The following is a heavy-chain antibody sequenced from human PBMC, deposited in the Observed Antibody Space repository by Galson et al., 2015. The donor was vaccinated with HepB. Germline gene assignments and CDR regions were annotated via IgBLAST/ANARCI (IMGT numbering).Heavy chain of an antibody. CDR1: GFTFGDYA. V-gene: IGHV3-49*04. D-gene: IGHD3-22*01. CDR3: TRDHISNYYDSSGYYY. J-gene: IGHJ4*02. Sequence: SLRLSCAASGFTFGDYAMSWVRQAPGKGREWVGFIRSKAYGGTTEYAASVKGRFTISRDDSKSIAYLQMNSLKTEDTAVYYCTRDHISNYYDSSGYYYWGQGTLVTVSS. CDR2: IRSKAYGGTT.